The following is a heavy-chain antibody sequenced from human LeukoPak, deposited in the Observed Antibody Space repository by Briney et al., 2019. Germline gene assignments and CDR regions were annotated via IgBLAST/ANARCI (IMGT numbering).Heavy chain of an antibody. J-gene: IGHJ4*02. CDR2: ISAYNGNT. CDR3: ARVPYYDSSGYCFDY. D-gene: IGHD3-22*01. CDR1: GYTLTELS. Sequence: ASVKVSCKVSGYTLTELSMHWVRQAPGKGLEWMGWISAYNGNTNYAQKLQGRVTMTTDTSTSTAYMELRSLRSDDTAVYYCARVPYYDSSGYCFDYWGQGTLVTVSS. V-gene: IGHV1-18*01.